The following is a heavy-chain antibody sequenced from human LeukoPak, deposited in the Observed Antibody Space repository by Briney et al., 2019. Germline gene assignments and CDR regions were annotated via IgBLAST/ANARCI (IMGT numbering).Heavy chain of an antibody. Sequence: GGSLRLSCAASGFTFSSYAMHWVRQAPGKGLEWVAVISYDGSNKYYADCVKGRFTISRDNSKNTMYLQMNSLRAEDTAVYYCARDLSGSYDLGFDYWGQGTLVTVSS. CDR2: ISYDGSNK. J-gene: IGHJ4*02. D-gene: IGHD1-26*01. V-gene: IGHV3-30*04. CDR1: GFTFSSYA. CDR3: ARDLSGSYDLGFDY.